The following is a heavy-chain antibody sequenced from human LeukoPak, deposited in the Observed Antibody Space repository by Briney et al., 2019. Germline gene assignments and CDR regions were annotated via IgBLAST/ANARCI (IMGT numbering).Heavy chain of an antibody. Sequence: GGSLRLTCAASGFTFSSYSMNWVRQAPGKGLEWVSSISSSSSYIYYADSVKGRFTISRDNAKNSLYLQMNSLRAEDTAVYYCARDRTTVTTLGWFDPWGQGTLVTVSS. CDR2: ISSSSSYI. V-gene: IGHV3-21*01. CDR1: GFTFSSYS. J-gene: IGHJ5*02. D-gene: IGHD4-17*01. CDR3: ARDRTTVTTLGWFDP.